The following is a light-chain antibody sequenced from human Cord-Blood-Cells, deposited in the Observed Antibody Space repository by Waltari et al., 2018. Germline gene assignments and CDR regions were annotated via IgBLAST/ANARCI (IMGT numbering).Light chain of an antibody. CDR2: AAS. V-gene: IGKV1-9*01. CDR1: QGISSY. J-gene: IGKJ4*01. Sequence: IQLTQSPSSLSASVGERVTITCRASQGISSYLAWYQQKPGKAPKLLIYAASTLQSGVPARFSGSGSGTDVTLTISSRQPEDFATYYCQQRNSYPLTFGGGTKVEIK. CDR3: QQRNSYPLT.